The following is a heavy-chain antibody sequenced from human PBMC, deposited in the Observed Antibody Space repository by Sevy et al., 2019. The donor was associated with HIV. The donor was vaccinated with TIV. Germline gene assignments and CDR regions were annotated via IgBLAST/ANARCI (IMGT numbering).Heavy chain of an antibody. CDR3: AKDYPIAARPSRIFQH. CDR2: ISGSGGST. D-gene: IGHD6-6*01. Sequence: GGSLRLSCAASGFTFSSYAMSWVRQAPGKGLEWVSAISGSGGSTYYADSVKGRFTISRDNSKNTLCLQMNSLRAEDTAVYYCAKDYPIAARPSRIFQHWGQGTLVTVSS. V-gene: IGHV3-23*01. J-gene: IGHJ1*01. CDR1: GFTFSSYA.